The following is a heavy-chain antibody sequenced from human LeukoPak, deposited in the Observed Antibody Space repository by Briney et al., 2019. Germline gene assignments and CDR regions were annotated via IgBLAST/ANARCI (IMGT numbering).Heavy chain of an antibody. J-gene: IGHJ4*02. Sequence: SETLSLTCTVSGGSISSYYWSWIRQPAGKGLEWIGRTYTSGSTNYNPSLKSRVTMSVDTSKNQFSLKLSSVTAADTAVYYCARVSRLGAYFDYWGQGTLVTVSS. CDR1: GGSISSYY. CDR2: TYTSGST. D-gene: IGHD3-16*01. CDR3: ARVSRLGAYFDY. V-gene: IGHV4-4*07.